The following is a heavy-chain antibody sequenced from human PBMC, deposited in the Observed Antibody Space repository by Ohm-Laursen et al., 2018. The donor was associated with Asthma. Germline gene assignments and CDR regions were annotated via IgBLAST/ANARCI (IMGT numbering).Heavy chain of an antibody. CDR3: AREMDYYDSSGYYNLGYFGY. Sequence: SSVKVSCKASGYTFTSYYMHWVRQAPGQGLEWMGIINPSGGSTSYAQKFQGRVTMTRDTSTSTVYMELSSLRAEDTAVYYCAREMDYYDSSGYYNLGYFGYWGQGTLVTVSS. J-gene: IGHJ4*02. D-gene: IGHD3-22*01. CDR2: INPSGGST. CDR1: GYTFTSYY. V-gene: IGHV1-46*01.